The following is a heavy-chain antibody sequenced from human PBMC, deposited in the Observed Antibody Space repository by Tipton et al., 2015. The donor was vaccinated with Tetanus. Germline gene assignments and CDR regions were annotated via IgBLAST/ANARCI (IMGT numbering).Heavy chain of an antibody. CDR3: ARSPSPYCGGDCQRNAFDI. D-gene: IGHD2-21*02. CDR1: GGSINDYY. CDR2: ISHSGSA. J-gene: IGHJ3*02. V-gene: IGHV4-59*12. Sequence: TLSLTCTVSGGSINDYYWGWIRQPPGMGLEWIGHISHSGSASYNPSLKSRLTLSLDTSKNQFSLKLSSVTAADTAVYYCARSPSPYCGGDCQRNAFDIWGQGTMVTVSS.